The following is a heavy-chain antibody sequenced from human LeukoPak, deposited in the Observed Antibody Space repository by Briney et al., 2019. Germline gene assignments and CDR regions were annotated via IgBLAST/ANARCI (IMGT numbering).Heavy chain of an antibody. D-gene: IGHD5-24*01. Sequence: GGSLRLSCAASGFTFSSYAMSWVRQAPGTGLEWVSAISGSGGSTYYADSVKGRFTISRDNSKNTLYLQMNSLRAEDTAVYYCAKGLDGYNSLCDYWGQGTLVTVSS. V-gene: IGHV3-23*01. CDR1: GFTFSSYA. CDR3: AKGLDGYNSLCDY. J-gene: IGHJ4*02. CDR2: ISGSGGST.